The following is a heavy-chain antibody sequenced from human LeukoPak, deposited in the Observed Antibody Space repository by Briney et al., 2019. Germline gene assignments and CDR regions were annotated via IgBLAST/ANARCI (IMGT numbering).Heavy chain of an antibody. Sequence: SETLSLTCTVPGGSISSYYWSWTRQPPGKGLEWIGYIYHSGSTYYNPSLKSRVTISVDRSKNQFSLKLSSVTAADTAVYYCASSIRPRSFDYWGQGTLVTVSS. CDR2: IYHSGST. V-gene: IGHV4-59*12. J-gene: IGHJ4*02. CDR1: GGSISSYY. CDR3: ASSIRPRSFDY.